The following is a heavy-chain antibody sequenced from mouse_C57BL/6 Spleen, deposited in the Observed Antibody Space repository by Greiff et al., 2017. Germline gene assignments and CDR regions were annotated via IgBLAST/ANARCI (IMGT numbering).Heavy chain of an antibody. J-gene: IGHJ1*03. CDR1: GYTFTSYW. CDR2: IYPGNSDT. V-gene: IGHV1-5*01. CDR3: TRGDLITTVVATNFDV. D-gene: IGHD1-1*01. Sequence: VQLQQSGTVLARPGASVKMSCKTSGYTFTSYWMHWVKQRPGQGLEWIGAIYPGNSDTSYNQKFKGKAKLTAVTSASTAYMELSSLTNEDSAVYYCTRGDLITTVVATNFDVWGTGTTVTVSS.